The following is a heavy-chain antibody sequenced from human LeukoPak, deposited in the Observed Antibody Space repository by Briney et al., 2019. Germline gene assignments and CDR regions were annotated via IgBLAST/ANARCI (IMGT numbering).Heavy chain of an antibody. CDR2: IIPIFGTA. V-gene: IGHV1-69*05. Sequence: ASVKVSCKASGGTFISYAISWVRQAPGQGLEWMGGIIPIFGTANYVQKFQGRVTITTDESTSTAYMELSSLRSEHTAVYYCASQAAAGTTGGDYWGQGTLVTVSS. CDR3: ASQAAAGTTGGDY. CDR1: GGTFISYA. D-gene: IGHD6-13*01. J-gene: IGHJ4*02.